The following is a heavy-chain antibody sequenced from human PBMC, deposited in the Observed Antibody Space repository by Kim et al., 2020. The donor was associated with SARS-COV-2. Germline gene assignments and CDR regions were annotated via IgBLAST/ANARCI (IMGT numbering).Heavy chain of an antibody. CDR3: ARGVGTNWNDYFDH. CDR1: GGSIGNYY. J-gene: IGHJ4*02. D-gene: IGHD1-1*01. Sequence: SETLSLTCTVSGGSIGNYYWNWLRPPAGKGLEWIGRIYTSGSTKYNPSLESRVTMSVDTSKNQFSLMLSSVTAADTAVYYCARGVGTNWNDYFDHWGQG. V-gene: IGHV4-4*07. CDR2: IYTSGST.